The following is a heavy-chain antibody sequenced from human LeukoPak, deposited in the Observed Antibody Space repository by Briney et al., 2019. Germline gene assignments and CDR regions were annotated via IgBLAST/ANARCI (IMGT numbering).Heavy chain of an antibody. V-gene: IGHV1-2*02. CDR2: INPNSGGT. J-gene: IGHJ6*02. Sequence: GASVKVSCKASGYTFTGYYMHWVRQAPGQGLEWVGWINPNSGGTNYAQKFQGRVTMTRDTSISTAYMELSRLRSDDTAVYYCATGIAAAGISGPSYGMDVWGQGTTVTVSS. D-gene: IGHD6-13*01. CDR1: GYTFTGYY. CDR3: ATGIAAAGISGPSYGMDV.